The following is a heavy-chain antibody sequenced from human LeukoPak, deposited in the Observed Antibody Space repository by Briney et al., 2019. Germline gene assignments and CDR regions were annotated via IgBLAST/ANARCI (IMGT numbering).Heavy chain of an antibody. Sequence: GGSLRLSCAASGFTFSSYWMHWVRQAPGKGLVWVSRINSDGSSTSYADSVKGRFTISRDNAKNTLYLQMNSLRAEDTAVYCCARDYSSSWYFDLWGRGTLVTVSS. V-gene: IGHV3-74*01. CDR3: ARDYSSSWYFDL. D-gene: IGHD6-13*01. CDR2: INSDGSST. CDR1: GFTFSSYW. J-gene: IGHJ2*01.